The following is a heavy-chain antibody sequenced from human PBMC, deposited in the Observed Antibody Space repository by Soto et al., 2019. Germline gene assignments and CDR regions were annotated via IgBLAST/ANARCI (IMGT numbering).Heavy chain of an antibody. Sequence: PSETLSLTCTVSGGSISSYYWSWIRQPPGKGLEWIGYINYSGSTNYNPSLKSRVTISVDTSKNQFSLKLSSVTAADTAVSYCARNETLHGDHDYWGQGTLVNVSS. CDR2: INYSGST. D-gene: IGHD4-17*01. V-gene: IGHV4-59*08. CDR3: ARNETLHGDHDY. CDR1: GGSISSYY. J-gene: IGHJ4*02.